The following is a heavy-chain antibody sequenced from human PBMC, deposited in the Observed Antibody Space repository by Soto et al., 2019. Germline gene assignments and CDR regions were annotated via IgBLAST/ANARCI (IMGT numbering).Heavy chain of an antibody. Sequence: QVQLVQSGAEVKKPGASVQVSCKASGYTFTSYDINWVRQATGQGLEWMGWMNPNSGNTGYAQKFQGRVTMTRNTPISTADMELSSLRSEDTAVYYCARGPPYGSGSHPHFDYYYYMDVWGKGTTVTVSS. CDR2: MNPNSGNT. CDR1: GYTFTSYD. J-gene: IGHJ6*03. V-gene: IGHV1-8*01. CDR3: ARGPPYGSGSHPHFDYYYYMDV. D-gene: IGHD3-10*01.